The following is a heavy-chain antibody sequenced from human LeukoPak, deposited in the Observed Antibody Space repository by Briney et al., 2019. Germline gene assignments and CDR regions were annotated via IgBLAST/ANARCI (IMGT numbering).Heavy chain of an antibody. CDR3: ARNRIFDY. CDR2: INHSGST. J-gene: IGHJ4*02. Sequence: SETLSLTCAVSGGSFSGYYWSWIRQPPGKGLEWIGEINHSGSTNYNPSLKSRVTISGDTPKNQFSLQLSSVTAADTAVYYCARNRIFDYWGQGTLVTVSS. CDR1: GGSFSGYY. V-gene: IGHV4-34*01. D-gene: IGHD2/OR15-2a*01.